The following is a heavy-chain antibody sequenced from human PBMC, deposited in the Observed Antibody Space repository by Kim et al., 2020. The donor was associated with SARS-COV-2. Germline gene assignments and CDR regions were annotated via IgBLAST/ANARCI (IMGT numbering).Heavy chain of an antibody. V-gene: IGHV4-39*01. D-gene: IGHD6-13*01. CDR3: ARHGGSSRALDY. Sequence: SYDPSLKSRVTISVDTSKNQFSLKLSSVIAADTAVYYCARHGGSSRALDYWGQGTLVTVSS. J-gene: IGHJ4*02.